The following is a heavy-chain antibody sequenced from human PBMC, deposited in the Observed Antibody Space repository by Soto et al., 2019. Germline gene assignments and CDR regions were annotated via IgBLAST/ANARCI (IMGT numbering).Heavy chain of an antibody. CDR3: ARESNHYYYYGMDV. J-gene: IGHJ6*02. Sequence: ASVKVSCKASGYTFTNYDINWVRQATGQGLEWMGWMNPNSGNTGYAQKFQGRVTMTRNTSISTAYMELSSLRSEDTAVYYCARESNHYYYYGMDVWGQGTTVTASS. CDR1: GYTFTNYD. V-gene: IGHV1-8*01. CDR2: MNPNSGNT.